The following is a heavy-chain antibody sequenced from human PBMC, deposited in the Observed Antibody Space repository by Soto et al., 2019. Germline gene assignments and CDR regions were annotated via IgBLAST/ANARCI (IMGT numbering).Heavy chain of an antibody. CDR3: ARRGDIKAGEAAAEYFQP. V-gene: IGHV5-51*01. CDR2: IYPGDSDT. Sequence: PGESLKISCKGSGYSFTSYWIGWVRQMPGKGLEWMGIIYPGDSDTRYSPSFQGQVTISAHKSISTAYLQWSSLKASDTAMYYCARRGDIKAGEAAAEYFQPWGQGTLVTVSS. D-gene: IGHD2-21*01. J-gene: IGHJ1*01. CDR1: GYSFTSYW.